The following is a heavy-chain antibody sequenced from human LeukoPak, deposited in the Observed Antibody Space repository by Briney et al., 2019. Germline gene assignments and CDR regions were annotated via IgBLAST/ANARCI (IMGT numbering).Heavy chain of an antibody. Sequence: GASVKVSCKASGYTFTSYYMHWVRQAPGQGLEWMGIINPSGGSTSYAQEFQGRVTMTRDTSTSTVYMELSSLRSEDTAVYYCARELLDYSNYYYYGMDVWGQGTTVTVSS. CDR2: INPSGGST. CDR1: GYTFTSYY. D-gene: IGHD4-11*01. CDR3: ARELLDYSNYYYYGMDV. V-gene: IGHV1-46*01. J-gene: IGHJ6*02.